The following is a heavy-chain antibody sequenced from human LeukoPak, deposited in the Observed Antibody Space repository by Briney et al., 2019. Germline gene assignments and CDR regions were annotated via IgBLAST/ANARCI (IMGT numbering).Heavy chain of an antibody. CDR2: IYHSGST. D-gene: IGHD1-26*01. J-gene: IGHJ4*02. CDR3: ARDGYYTGFDY. V-gene: IGHV4-30-2*01. CDR1: GGSISSGGYY. Sequence: SETLSLTCTDSGGSISSGGYYWSWIRQPPGKGLEWIGYIYHSGSTYYNPSLKSRVTISVDRSKNQFSLKLSSVTAADTAVYYCARDGYYTGFDYWGQGTLVTVSS.